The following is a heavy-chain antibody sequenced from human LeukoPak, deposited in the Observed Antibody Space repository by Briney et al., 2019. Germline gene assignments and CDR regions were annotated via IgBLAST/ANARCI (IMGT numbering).Heavy chain of an antibody. CDR2: ISSASSSI. Sequence: GGSLRLSCAVSGITFSSYSMNWVRQAPGKGLEWISYISSASSSIYYADSVKGRFTISRDNAKNSLFLQMNSLRAEDTAVYYCARQRHYFDYWGQGTLVTVSS. CDR1: GITFSSYS. V-gene: IGHV3-48*04. J-gene: IGHJ4*02. CDR3: ARQRHYFDY. D-gene: IGHD6-25*01.